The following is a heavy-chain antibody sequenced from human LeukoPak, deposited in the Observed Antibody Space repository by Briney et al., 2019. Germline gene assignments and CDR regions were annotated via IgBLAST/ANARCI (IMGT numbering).Heavy chain of an antibody. CDR2: IYYSGST. D-gene: IGHD3-16*01. V-gene: IGHV4-59*01. CDR1: GGSISSYY. Sequence: KPSETLSLTCTVSGGSISSYYWSWIRQPPGKGLEWIGYIYYSGSTNYNPSLKSRVTISVDTSNNQFSLKLSSVTAADTAMYYCARDLRGGGDFDYWGQGTLVTVSS. CDR3: ARDLRGGGDFDY. J-gene: IGHJ4*02.